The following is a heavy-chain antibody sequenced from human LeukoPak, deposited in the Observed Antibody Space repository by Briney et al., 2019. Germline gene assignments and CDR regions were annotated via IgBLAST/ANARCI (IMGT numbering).Heavy chain of an antibody. CDR2: IYYSGST. D-gene: IGHD3-22*01. J-gene: IGHJ5*02. CDR3: ARAPRLYYYEA. V-gene: IGHV4-59*12. CDR1: GGSISSYY. Sequence: NSSETLSLTCTVSGGSISSYYWSWIRQPPGKGLEWIGYIYYSGSTNYNPSLKSRVTISVDTSKNQFSLKLSSVTAADTAVYYCARAPRLYYYEAWGQGTLVTVSS.